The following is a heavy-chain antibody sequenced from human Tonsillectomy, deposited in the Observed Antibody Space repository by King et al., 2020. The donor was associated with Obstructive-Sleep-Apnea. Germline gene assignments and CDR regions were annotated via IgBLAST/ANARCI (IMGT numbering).Heavy chain of an antibody. D-gene: IGHD3-22*01. CDR1: GFPFNNYA. J-gene: IGHJ4*02. Sequence: QVQLVESGGGVVQPGRSLRLSCAASGFPFNNYAMHWVRQAPGKGLEWGTLISYDGSKKYYADSVKGRFTISRDNSKNTLYLQMNSLRAEDTAVYYCARGKLFDSSGYFYLDYWGQGTLVTVSS. V-gene: IGHV3-30*04. CDR2: ISYDGSKK. CDR3: ARGKLFDSSGYFYLDY.